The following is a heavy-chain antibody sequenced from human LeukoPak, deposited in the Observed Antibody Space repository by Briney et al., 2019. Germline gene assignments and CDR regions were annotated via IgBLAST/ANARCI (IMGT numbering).Heavy chain of an antibody. J-gene: IGHJ4*02. CDR1: GYTFTSYD. Sequence: ASVKVSCKASGYTFTSYDINWVRQATGQGLEWMGWMNPNSGNTGYAQKFQGRVTMTRNTSISTAYLELSRLRSDDTPVYYCASSVGATQSFDHWGQGTLVTVSS. V-gene: IGHV1-8*01. CDR3: ASSVGATQSFDH. D-gene: IGHD1-26*01. CDR2: MNPNSGNT.